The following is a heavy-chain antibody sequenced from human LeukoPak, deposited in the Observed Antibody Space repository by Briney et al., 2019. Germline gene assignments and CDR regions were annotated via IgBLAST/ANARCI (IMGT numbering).Heavy chain of an antibody. V-gene: IGHV4-59*01. J-gene: IGHJ6*04. CDR1: GGSISSYY. CDR2: IYYSGST. CDR3: ARVVRFGASSDVDV. D-gene: IGHD3-10*01. Sequence: SETLSLTCTVSGGSISSYYWSWLRQPPGKGLEWVGYIYYSGSTNYNPSLKSRINISVDTSKHQFSLKLSSVTAADTAVYYCARVVRFGASSDVDVWGKGTTVTISS.